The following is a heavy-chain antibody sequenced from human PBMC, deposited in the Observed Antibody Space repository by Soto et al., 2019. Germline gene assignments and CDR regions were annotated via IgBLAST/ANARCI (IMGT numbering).Heavy chain of an antibody. CDR2: INHSGST. J-gene: IGHJ6*02. CDR3: ARGYSKDYDFWSGYAPLHDYYCIDV. Sequence: WETLSLTCAVYGGSFSGYYWSWIRQPPGKGLEWIGEINHSGSTNYNPSRNSRVTISVDTSKNQFSLKLSSVNAADTAVYYCARGYSKDYDFWSGYAPLHDYYCIDVWRQRTMVTVSS. V-gene: IGHV4-34*01. CDR1: GGSFSGYY. D-gene: IGHD3-3*01.